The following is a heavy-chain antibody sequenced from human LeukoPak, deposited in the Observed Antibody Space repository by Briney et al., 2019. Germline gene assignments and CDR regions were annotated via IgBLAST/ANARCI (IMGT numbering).Heavy chain of an antibody. D-gene: IGHD3-9*01. CDR2: ISGSGGST. J-gene: IGHJ4*02. Sequence: GGSLRLSCAASGFTFSSYAMSWVRQAPGKGLEWVSAISGSGGSTYYADSVKGRFTISRDNSKNTLYLQMNSLRAEDTAVYYCAKDSYDILTGYISFDYWGQGTLVTVSS. CDR3: AKDSYDILTGYISFDY. CDR1: GFTFSSYA. V-gene: IGHV3-23*01.